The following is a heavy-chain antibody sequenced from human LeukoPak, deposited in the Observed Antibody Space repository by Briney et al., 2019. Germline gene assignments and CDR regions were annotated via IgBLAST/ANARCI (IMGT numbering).Heavy chain of an antibody. D-gene: IGHD6-13*01. Sequence: GGSLRLSCAASGFTFSSYAMSWVRQAPGKGLEWVSAISGSGGSTYYADSVKGRFTISRDNSKNTLYLQMNSLRAEDTAVYYCANHRRQQLVPWYFDYWGQGTLVTVSS. CDR3: ANHRRQQLVPWYFDY. CDR2: ISGSGGST. V-gene: IGHV3-23*01. CDR1: GFTFSSYA. J-gene: IGHJ4*02.